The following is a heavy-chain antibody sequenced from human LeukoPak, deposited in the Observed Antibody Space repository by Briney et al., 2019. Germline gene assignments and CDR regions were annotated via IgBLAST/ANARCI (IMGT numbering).Heavy chain of an antibody. Sequence: PGGSLRLSCSAYGFTFSSYAMSRVRKAPGKGLEWVSAINGSDGSTYYAYSVKGRFTISSANSKNTLYLQMNSLRAEAMAVYYCAKEVHDYVRLFDYWGQGTLVTVCS. CDR1: GFTFSSYA. CDR3: AKEVHDYVRLFDY. CDR2: INGSDGST. D-gene: IGHD3-10*02. J-gene: IGHJ4*02. V-gene: IGHV3-23*01.